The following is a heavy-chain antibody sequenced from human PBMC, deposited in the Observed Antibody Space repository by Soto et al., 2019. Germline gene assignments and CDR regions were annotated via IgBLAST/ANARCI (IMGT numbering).Heavy chain of an antibody. V-gene: IGHV1-69*13. CDR3: ARDQSFDRSYYYGIDV. CDR1: GGTYSSYT. Sequence: GASVKVSCKASGGTYSSYTFSWVRQAPGQGLQWMGGIIGIFGKTDCAQKFQGRLTIAADASTSTVYMELRSLRSDDTAVYYCARDQSFDRSYYYGIDVWGQGTTVTVSS. J-gene: IGHJ6*02. D-gene: IGHD3-10*01. CDR2: IIGIFGKT.